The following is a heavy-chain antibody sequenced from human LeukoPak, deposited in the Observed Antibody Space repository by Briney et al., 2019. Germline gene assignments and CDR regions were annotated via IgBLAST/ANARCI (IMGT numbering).Heavy chain of an antibody. CDR3: ARGWFGELFAPFDP. D-gene: IGHD3-10*01. J-gene: IGHJ5*02. CDR2: INPNSGGT. Sequence: AASVKVSCKASGYTFTGYYMHWVRQAPGQGLEWMGWINPNSGGTNYAQKFQGRVTMTRDTSISTAYMELSRLRSDDTAVYYCARGWFGELFAPFDPWGQGTLVTVSS. CDR1: GYTFTGYY. V-gene: IGHV1-2*02.